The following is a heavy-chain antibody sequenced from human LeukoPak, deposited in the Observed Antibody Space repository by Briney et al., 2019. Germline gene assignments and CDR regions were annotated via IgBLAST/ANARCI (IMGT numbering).Heavy chain of an antibody. J-gene: IGHJ5*02. Sequence: ASVKVSCKASGYTFTSYDINWVRQATGQGLEWMGWMKPNSGNTVYAQKFQGRATMTRNTSISTAYMDLSSLRSEDTAVYYCARDPSSYCTNGVCYTVNWFDPWGQGTLVTVSS. CDR2: MKPNSGNT. CDR3: ARDPSSYCTNGVCYTVNWFDP. CDR1: GYTFTSYD. V-gene: IGHV1-8*01. D-gene: IGHD2-8*01.